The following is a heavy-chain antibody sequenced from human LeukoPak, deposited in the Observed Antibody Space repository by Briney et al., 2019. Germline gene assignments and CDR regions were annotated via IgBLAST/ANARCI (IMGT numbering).Heavy chain of an antibody. CDR3: ASLTHPFDY. CDR1: GFTITNYT. CDR2: ITSSSYI. J-gene: IGHJ4*02. V-gene: IGHV3-69-1*01. Sequence: PGGSLTLSCAASGFTITNYTMNWVRQAPGKGLEWVSSITSSSYIYNADSVKGRFTISRDNAKNSLYLQMNSLRAEDTAVYYCASLTHPFDYWGQGILVTVSS.